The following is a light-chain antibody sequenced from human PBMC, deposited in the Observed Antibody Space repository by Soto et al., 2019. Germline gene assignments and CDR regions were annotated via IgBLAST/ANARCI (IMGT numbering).Light chain of an antibody. V-gene: IGLV1-40*01. CDR1: SSNIGARYD. CDR2: GST. J-gene: IGLJ1*01. Sequence: QAVVTQPPSVSGAPGQRVTISCTGSSSNIGARYDVHWYQHLPGTSPKVLIYGSTNRPSGVPDRFSGSKSGTSASLAITGLQAEDEADYYCQSYDRSLSGYVFGTGTKVTVL. CDR3: QSYDRSLSGYV.